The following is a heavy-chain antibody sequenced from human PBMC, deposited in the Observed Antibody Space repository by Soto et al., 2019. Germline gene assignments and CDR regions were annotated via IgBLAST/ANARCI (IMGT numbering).Heavy chain of an antibody. CDR1: GITLSNYG. V-gene: IGHV3-30*03. D-gene: IGHD3-10*02. CDR3: GRNAIFVRGVPDEY. CDR2: ISSDGSNT. Sequence: QVQLVESGGGVALPGRSLRLSCAASGITLSNYGMHWVRQAPGKGLEWLAVISSDGSNTFYADSVKGRLTISRDNSKSTLYLQMDSLRTEDTAVYYCGRNAIFVRGVPDEYWGQGTPVTVSS. J-gene: IGHJ4*02.